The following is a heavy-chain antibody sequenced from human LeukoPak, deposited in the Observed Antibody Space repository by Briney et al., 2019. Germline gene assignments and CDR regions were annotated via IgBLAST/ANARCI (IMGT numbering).Heavy chain of an antibody. CDR2: INPSGGST. D-gene: IGHD3-16*02. CDR3: ARGRDYVWGSYRRTYYFDY. Sequence: ASLKVSCKASGYTFTSYYMHWVRQAPGQGLEWMGIINPSGGSTSYAQKFKGRVTMTRDTSTSTVYMELSSLRSEDTAVYYCARGRDYVWGSYRRTYYFDYWGQGTLVTVSS. J-gene: IGHJ4*02. V-gene: IGHV1-46*01. CDR1: GYTFTSYY.